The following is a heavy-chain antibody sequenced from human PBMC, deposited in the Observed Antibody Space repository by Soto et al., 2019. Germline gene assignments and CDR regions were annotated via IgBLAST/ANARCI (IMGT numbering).Heavy chain of an antibody. V-gene: IGHV3-23*01. Sequence: GGSLRLSCAASGFTFSSYAMDWVRQAPGKGLEWVSAIGTNGDTYYADAVKGRFTISRDNLKTTLYLQMNSLSAEDTALYYCAKKYPGTRPFDYWGQGTLVTVSS. D-gene: IGHD2-2*02. CDR1: GFTFSSYA. J-gene: IGHJ4*02. CDR3: AKKYPGTRPFDY. CDR2: IGTNGDT.